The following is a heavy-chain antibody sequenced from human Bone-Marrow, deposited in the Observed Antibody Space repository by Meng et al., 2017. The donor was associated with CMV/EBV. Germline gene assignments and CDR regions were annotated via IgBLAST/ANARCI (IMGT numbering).Heavy chain of an antibody. CDR2: INPSGGST. Sequence: ASVKVSCKASGYTFTSYYMHWVRQAPGQGLEWMGIINPSGGSTSYEQKFQGRVTLTRDTSTSTVYMELSSLRSEDTAVYYCARDLTIFGVVTRTDYWGQGTLVTVSS. CDR3: ARDLTIFGVVTRTDY. CDR1: GYTFTSYY. V-gene: IGHV1-46*01. J-gene: IGHJ4*02. D-gene: IGHD3-3*01.